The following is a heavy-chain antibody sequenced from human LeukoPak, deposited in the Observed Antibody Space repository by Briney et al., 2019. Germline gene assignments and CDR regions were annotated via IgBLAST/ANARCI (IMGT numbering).Heavy chain of an antibody. V-gene: IGHV3-23*01. CDR1: GFTFSSFA. CDR3: AKRTEYCSSTRCAFWYFDL. J-gene: IGHJ2*01. CDR2: ISGSGGTT. Sequence: PGGSLRLSCAASGFTFSSFAMSWFRQAPGKGLEWVSSISGSGGTTYYAYSVKGRFTISRDNSKNTLYLQMNSLSAEDTAVYYCAKRTEYCSSTRCAFWYFDLWGRGTLVTVSS. D-gene: IGHD2-2*01.